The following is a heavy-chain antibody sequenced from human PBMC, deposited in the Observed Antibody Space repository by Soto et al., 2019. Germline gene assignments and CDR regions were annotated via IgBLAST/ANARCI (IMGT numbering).Heavy chain of an antibody. Sequence: QVQLVESGGGVVQPGRSLRLSCAASGFTFNNYGIHWVRQAPGKGLEWVAVISSDGDDKYYADSVKGRFTISRDNFRNTLYRQMNSLKPEDTAMYYCAKEGIELWSAFDYWGQGALVTVSS. J-gene: IGHJ4*02. D-gene: IGHD5-18*01. CDR1: GFTFNNYG. CDR3: AKEGIELWSAFDY. V-gene: IGHV3-30*18. CDR2: ISSDGDDK.